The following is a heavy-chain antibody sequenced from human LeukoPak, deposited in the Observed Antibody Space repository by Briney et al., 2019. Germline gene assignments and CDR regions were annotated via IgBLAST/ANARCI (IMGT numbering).Heavy chain of an antibody. J-gene: IGHJ4*02. D-gene: IGHD4-23*01. V-gene: IGHV3-30*02. CDR2: IRYDGSNK. CDR1: GFTFSSYA. CDR3: ANLLRWEPY. Sequence: PGGSLRLSCAASGFTFSSYAMHWVRQAPGKGLEWVAFIRYDGSNKYYADSVEGRFTISRDNSKNTLYLQMSSLRAEDTAVYYCANLLRWEPYWGQGTLVTVSS.